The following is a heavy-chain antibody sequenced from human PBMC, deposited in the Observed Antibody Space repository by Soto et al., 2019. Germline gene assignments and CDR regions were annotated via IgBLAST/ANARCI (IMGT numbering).Heavy chain of an antibody. CDR1: GFAFTNYG. Sequence: QVQLVQSGAEVKEPGASVKVSCKASGFAFTNYGFNWVRQAPGQGLEWVGGITVYNGNTDYAQKLQGRVTLTTDTSSTPAYMELRSLISDDTAVYYCARRGYSYYYMDVWGKGTAVTVSS. V-gene: IGHV1-18*01. CDR2: ITVYNGNT. CDR3: ARRGYSYYYMDV. D-gene: IGHD3-16*01. J-gene: IGHJ6*03.